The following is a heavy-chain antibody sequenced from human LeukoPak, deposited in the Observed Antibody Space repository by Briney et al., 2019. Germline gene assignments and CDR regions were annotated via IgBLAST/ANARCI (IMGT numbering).Heavy chain of an antibody. J-gene: IGHJ4*02. D-gene: IGHD2-15*01. CDR3: SRGGGPFRPLDF. V-gene: IGHV4-4*02. CDR2: VNLQGST. Sequence: SETLSLTCGVSGGSISNTNWWTWVRQPPGKGLEWIGEVNLQGSTNYNPSLKSRVAISVDKSENQISLKLNSATAADPAVYYCSRGGGPFRPLDFSGQGNLVTVAS. CDR1: GGSISNTNW.